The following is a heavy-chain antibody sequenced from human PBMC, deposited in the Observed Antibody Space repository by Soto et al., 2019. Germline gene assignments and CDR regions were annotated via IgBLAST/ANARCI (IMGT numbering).Heavy chain of an antibody. CDR3: ARVGLGAYDY. D-gene: IGHD6-19*01. V-gene: IGHV1-69*01. J-gene: IGHJ4*02. CDR1: GGIFSNFA. CDR2: IIPTLGTP. Sequence: QVQLVQSGAGVKKPGSSVKVSCKASGGIFSNFAFNWMRQAPGQGLEWMGGIIPTLGTPHYAQKFLGRVTITADESTRTVYMEMSSLTVEDTAVYYCARVGLGAYDYWGQGTLVIVSS.